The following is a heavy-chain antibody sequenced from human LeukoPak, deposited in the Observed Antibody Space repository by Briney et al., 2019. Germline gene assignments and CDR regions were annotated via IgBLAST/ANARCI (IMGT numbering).Heavy chain of an antibody. D-gene: IGHD3-3*01. J-gene: IGHJ5*02. CDR3: ARELHSYDFWSGYLT. CDR1: GYTFTSYG. CDR2: ISAYNGNT. Sequence: ASVKVSCKASGYTFTSYGISWVRQAPGQGPEWMGWISAYNGNTNYAQKLQGRVTMTTDTSTSTAYMELRSLRSDDTAVYYCARELHSYDFWSGYLTWGQGTLVTVSS. V-gene: IGHV1-18*01.